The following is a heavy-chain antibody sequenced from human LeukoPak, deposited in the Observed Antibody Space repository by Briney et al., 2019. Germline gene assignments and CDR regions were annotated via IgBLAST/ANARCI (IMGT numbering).Heavy chain of an antibody. CDR3: AREKMEVGYYGLDV. Sequence: ASVKVSCKASGYTLTSYGISWVRHAPGQGLEWMGWISAYNGNTNYAQKLQGRVTMTTDTSTSTAYMELRSLRSDDTAVYYCAREKMEVGYYGLDVWGQGTTVTVSS. CDR1: GYTLTSYG. V-gene: IGHV1-18*01. D-gene: IGHD1-1*01. J-gene: IGHJ6*02. CDR2: ISAYNGNT.